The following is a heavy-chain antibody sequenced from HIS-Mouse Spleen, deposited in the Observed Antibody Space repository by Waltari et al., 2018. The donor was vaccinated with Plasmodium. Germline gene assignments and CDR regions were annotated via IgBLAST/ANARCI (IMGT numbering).Heavy chain of an antibody. CDR3: ARRGGSYYYFDY. D-gene: IGHD1-26*01. Sequence: QLQLQESGPGLVKPSETLSLTCTVSGGSISSSSYYWGWIRQPPGKGLEGIGSINYSGSTYYNPSLKSRVTISVDTSKNQFSVKLSSVTAAETAVYYCARRGGSYYYFDYWGQGTLVTVSS. J-gene: IGHJ4*02. CDR2: INYSGST. CDR1: GGSISSSSYY. V-gene: IGHV4-39*01.